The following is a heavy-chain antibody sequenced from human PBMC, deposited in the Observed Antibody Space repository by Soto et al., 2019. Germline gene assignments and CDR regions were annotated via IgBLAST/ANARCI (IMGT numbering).Heavy chain of an antibody. CDR3: ATHGATTMARGAMKHYYYVMDV. D-gene: IGHD3-10*01. V-gene: IGHV1-69*06. Sequence: QVQLVQSGAEAKKPGSSVKVSCRASGGIFSSFTISWVRQAPGQGLEWMGGIIPIFETPTYAQKFKGRVTITADKSTTTVYMELSSLRSDDTAVYYCATHGATTMARGAMKHYYYVMDVWGQGTTVTVSS. CDR2: IIPIFETP. J-gene: IGHJ6*02. CDR1: GGIFSSFT.